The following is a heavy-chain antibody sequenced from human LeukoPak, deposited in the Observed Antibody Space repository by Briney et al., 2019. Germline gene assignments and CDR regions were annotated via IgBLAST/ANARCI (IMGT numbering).Heavy chain of an antibody. Sequence: ASVKVSCKASGYTFTGYYMHWVRQAPGQGLEWMGWLNPNSGGTNYAQKLQGRVTMTRDTSISTAYMELNRLRSDDTAVYYCATSGYSDSGYFDCWGQGTLVTVSS. V-gene: IGHV1-2*02. CDR2: LNPNSGGT. CDR1: GYTFTGYY. D-gene: IGHD5-12*01. J-gene: IGHJ4*02. CDR3: ATSGYSDSGYFDC.